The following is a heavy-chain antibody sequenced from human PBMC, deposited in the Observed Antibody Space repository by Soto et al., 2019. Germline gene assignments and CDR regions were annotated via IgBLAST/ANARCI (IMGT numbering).Heavy chain of an antibody. J-gene: IGHJ4*02. D-gene: IGHD4-17*01. CDR2: IYYSGST. V-gene: IGHV4-30-4*08. Sequence: TLSLTCTVSGGSISSATKFWGWVRQPPGKGLEWIGYIYYSGSTYYNPSLKSRVTISVDTSKNQFSLKLSSVTAADTAVYYCARSRLRWSLFDYWGQGTLVTVSS. CDR1: GGSISSATKF. CDR3: ARSRLRWSLFDY.